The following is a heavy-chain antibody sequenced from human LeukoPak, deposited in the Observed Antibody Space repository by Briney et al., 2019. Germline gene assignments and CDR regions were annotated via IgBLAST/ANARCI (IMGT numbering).Heavy chain of an antibody. CDR1: GYTFTTYY. CDR2: IRPSGGTT. Sequence: ASVKVSCKASGYTFTTYYIHWVRLAPGQGLEWMGIIRPSGGTTIYAQKFQGRVTMTRDTSTSTVYMELSSLRSEDTAVYYCARIEGLAAKMGDWGQGTLVTVSS. J-gene: IGHJ4*02. CDR3: ARIEGLAAKMGD. D-gene: IGHD6-25*01. V-gene: IGHV1-46*01.